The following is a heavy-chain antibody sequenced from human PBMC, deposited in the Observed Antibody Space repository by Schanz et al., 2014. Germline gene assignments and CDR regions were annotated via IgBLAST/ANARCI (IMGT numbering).Heavy chain of an antibody. V-gene: IGHV3-48*01. Sequence: EVQLVESGGGLVKPGGSLRLSCGVSGFTASSHSMNWVRQAPGKGLEWISYITYNGGTIYYADSVKGRFTISRDNAKNSLYLEMNSLRAEDTAVYYCVRDSFFAFDYWGQGTLVTVSS. D-gene: IGHD3-3*01. J-gene: IGHJ4*02. CDR3: VRDSFFAFDY. CDR2: ITYNGGTI. CDR1: GFTASSHS.